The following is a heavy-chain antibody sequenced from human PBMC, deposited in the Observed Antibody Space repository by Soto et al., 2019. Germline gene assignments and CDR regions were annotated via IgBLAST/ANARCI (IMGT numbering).Heavy chain of an antibody. CDR1: GGSISSTGYF. CDR3: AREAGSGDYFDY. CDR2: IFYSGST. Sequence: QVQLQESGPGLVKPSQTLSLTCTVSGGSISSTGYFWTWIRQHPGKGLEWIGYIFYSGSTFHNPSLKSRVTISVDTSTNQFSLELSSVTAAETAVYYCAREAGSGDYFDYWGLGTLVTVSS. D-gene: IGHD1-26*01. V-gene: IGHV4-31*03. J-gene: IGHJ4*02.